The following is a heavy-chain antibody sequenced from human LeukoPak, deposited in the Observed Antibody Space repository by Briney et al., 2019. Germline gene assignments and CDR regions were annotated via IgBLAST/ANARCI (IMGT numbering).Heavy chain of an antibody. CDR3: ASPTGPTWIHVWLRDDYSYYGMDV. V-gene: IGHV3-33*01. Sequence: PGRSLRLSCAPPGIPFSSFGMHCLRQAPGEGLEWVAFIWYDGSNKYYADSVKGRFTISRDNSKNTLYLQMNSLKAEDTAVYYCASPTGPTWIHVWLRDDYSYYGMDVWGQGTTVTVSS. D-gene: IGHD5-18*01. J-gene: IGHJ6*02. CDR2: IWYDGSNK. CDR1: GIPFSSFG.